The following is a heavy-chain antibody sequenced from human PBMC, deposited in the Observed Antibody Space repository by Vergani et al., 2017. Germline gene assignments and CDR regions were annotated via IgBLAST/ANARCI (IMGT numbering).Heavy chain of an antibody. V-gene: IGHV1-18*01. CDR2: ISAYNGNT. CDR1: GYSFYTYG. D-gene: IGHD2-2*02. Sequence: QVQLVQSGAEMKKPGASVKVSCKASGYSFYTYGISWVRQAPGQGLEWMGLISAYNGNTNYAQKFQGRVTMTRDTSTSTDYKELRSLGTDDTAVYYCARGCGSTSCYKRGEDWFDPWGQGTLVTVSS. J-gene: IGHJ5*02. CDR3: ARGCGSTSCYKRGEDWFDP.